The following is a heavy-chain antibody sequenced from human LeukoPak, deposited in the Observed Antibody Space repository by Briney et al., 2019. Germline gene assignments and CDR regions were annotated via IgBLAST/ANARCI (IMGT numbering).Heavy chain of an antibody. D-gene: IGHD3-10*01. CDR2: FSVSDQTT. J-gene: IGHJ4*02. Sequence: GGSLRLSCAASGFTFSSYAMSWVRQAPGKGLEWVSGFSVSDQTTYYADSVKGRFTISRDNSKNTLYLQINSLRAEDTAVYYCAKEGLWFGEFPLDYWGQGTLVTVSS. CDR1: GFTFSSYA. CDR3: AKEGLWFGEFPLDY. V-gene: IGHV3-23*01.